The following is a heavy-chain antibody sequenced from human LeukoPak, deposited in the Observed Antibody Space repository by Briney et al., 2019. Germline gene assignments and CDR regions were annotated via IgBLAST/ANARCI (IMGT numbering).Heavy chain of an antibody. Sequence: GGSLRLSCASSGFTFSDYYMSWIRQAPGQGLEWLSYISGSSSIIYYADSVKGRFTISRDNAKNSLFLQLDSLRAEDTAVYYCARDRGFSGYDPSDFWGQGTLVTVSS. J-gene: IGHJ4*02. D-gene: IGHD5-12*01. CDR1: GFTFSDYY. CDR2: ISGSSSII. V-gene: IGHV3-11*04. CDR3: ARDRGFSGYDPSDF.